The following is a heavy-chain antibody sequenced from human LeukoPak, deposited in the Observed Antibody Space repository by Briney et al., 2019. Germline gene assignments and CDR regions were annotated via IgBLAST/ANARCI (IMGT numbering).Heavy chain of an antibody. CDR1: GYTFTGFY. CDR3: ARVRDCSGGSCYVDAFDI. CDR2: INPNSGGT. V-gene: IGHV1-2*04. J-gene: IGHJ3*02. D-gene: IGHD2-15*01. Sequence: ASVKVSCKASGYTFTGFYMHWVRQAPGQGLEWMGWINPNSGGTNYAQKFQGWVTMTRDTSISTAYMELSRLRSEDTAVYYCARVRDCSGGSCYVDAFDIWGQGTMVTVSS.